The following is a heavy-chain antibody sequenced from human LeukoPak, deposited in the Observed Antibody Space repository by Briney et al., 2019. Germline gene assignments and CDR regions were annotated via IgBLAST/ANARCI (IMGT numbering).Heavy chain of an antibody. V-gene: IGHV1-18*01. Sequence: ASVKVSCKASGYTFTSYGISWVRQAPGQGLEWMGWISAYNGNTNYAQKLQGRVTMTTDTSTSTAYMELRSLRSDDTAVYYCARDPFSSYSSSWYGYWGQGTLVTVSS. CDR3: ARDPFSSYSSSWYGY. D-gene: IGHD6-13*01. CDR1: GYTFTSYG. CDR2: ISAYNGNT. J-gene: IGHJ4*02.